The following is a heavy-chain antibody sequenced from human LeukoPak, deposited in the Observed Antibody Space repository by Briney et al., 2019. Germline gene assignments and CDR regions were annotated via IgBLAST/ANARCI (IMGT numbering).Heavy chain of an antibody. CDR3: ARGDVVVVAANNWFDP. J-gene: IGHJ5*02. Sequence: ASVKVSRKASGYTFTGYYMHWVRQAPGQGLEWMGWINPNSGGTNYAQKFQGRVTMTRDTSISTAYMELSRLRSDDTAVYYCARGDVVVVAANNWFDPWGQGTLVTVSS. CDR2: INPNSGGT. CDR1: GYTFTGYY. V-gene: IGHV1-2*02. D-gene: IGHD2-15*01.